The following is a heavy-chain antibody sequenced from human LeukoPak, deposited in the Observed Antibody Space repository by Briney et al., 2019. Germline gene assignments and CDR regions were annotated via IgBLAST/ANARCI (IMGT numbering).Heavy chain of an antibody. J-gene: IGHJ5*02. D-gene: IGHD2-2*01. V-gene: IGHV4-4*07. Sequence: SETLFLTCTVSGGSISSYYWSWIRQPAGKGLEWIGRIYTSGSTNYNPSLKSRVTMSVDTSKNQFSLKLSSVTAADTAVYYCARERAHCSSTSCYGWFDPWGQGTLVTVSS. CDR1: GGSISSYY. CDR2: IYTSGST. CDR3: ARERAHCSSTSCYGWFDP.